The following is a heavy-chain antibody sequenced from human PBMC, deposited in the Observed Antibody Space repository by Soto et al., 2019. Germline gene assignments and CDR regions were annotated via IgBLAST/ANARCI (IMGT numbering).Heavy chain of an antibody. CDR2: IDPRSGGT. Sequence: HVQLVQSGTEVKKPGASVRVSCMVSGYPFTTYYIHWVRQAPGQGLEWMGWIDPRSGGTVSEQKFPGRSNITRGTSISPVYMDLSGLTADDTALYYRATDDYGGLPYWGQGSLVTVSS. D-gene: IGHD3-10*01. CDR3: ATDDYGGLPY. J-gene: IGHJ4*02. V-gene: IGHV1-2*02. CDR1: GYPFTTYY.